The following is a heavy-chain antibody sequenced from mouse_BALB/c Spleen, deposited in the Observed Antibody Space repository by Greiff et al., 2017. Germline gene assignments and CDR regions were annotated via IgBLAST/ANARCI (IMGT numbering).Heavy chain of an antibody. V-gene: IGHV1-7*01. CDR3: ARRTGWYFDV. J-gene: IGHJ1*01. CDR2: INPSTGYT. D-gene: IGHD4-1*01. Sequence: VQLQQSGAELAKPGASVKMSCKASGYTFTSYWMHWVKQRPGQGLEWIGYINPSTGYTEYNQKFKDKATLTADKSSSTAYMQLSSLTSEDSAVYYCARRTGWYFDVWGAGTTVTVSS. CDR1: GYTFTSYW.